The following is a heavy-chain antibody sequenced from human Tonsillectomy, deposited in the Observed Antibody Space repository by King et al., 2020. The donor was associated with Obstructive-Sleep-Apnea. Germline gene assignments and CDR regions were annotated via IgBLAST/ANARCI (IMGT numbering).Heavy chain of an antibody. CDR2: IYYSGNT. CDR3: ARGPQTTTVTTTYFDY. D-gene: IGHD4-17*01. J-gene: IGHJ4*02. V-gene: IGHV4-59*01. CDR1: GGSISSYY. Sequence: PLQESGPGLVKPSETLSLTCTVSGGSISSYYWNWIRQPPGKGLEWIGYIYYSGNTKCNPSLKSRVTISVDSSKNQFSLKLSSVTAADTGVYYCARGPQTTTVTTTYFDYWGQGTLVTVSS.